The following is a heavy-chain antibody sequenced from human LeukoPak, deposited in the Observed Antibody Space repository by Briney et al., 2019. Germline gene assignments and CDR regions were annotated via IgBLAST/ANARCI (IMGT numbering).Heavy chain of an antibody. CDR1: GGTSSSYA. V-gene: IGHV1-69*13. Sequence: VASVKVSCKASGGTSSSYAISWVRQAPGQGLEWMGGIIPIFGTANYAQKFQGRVTITADESTSTAYMELSSLRSEDTAVYYCATLYGGNSYYYYGMDVWGQGTTVTVSS. CDR2: IIPIFGTA. D-gene: IGHD4-23*01. CDR3: ATLYGGNSYYYYGMDV. J-gene: IGHJ6*02.